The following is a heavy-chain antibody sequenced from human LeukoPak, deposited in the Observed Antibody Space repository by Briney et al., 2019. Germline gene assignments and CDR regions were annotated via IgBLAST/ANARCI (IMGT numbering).Heavy chain of an antibody. J-gene: IGHJ3*02. CDR3: AKEGGYSSGWYVAFDI. CDR1: GFTFDDYA. D-gene: IGHD6-19*01. Sequence: PGRSLRLSCAASGFTFDDYAMHWVRQAPGKGLEWVSGISWNSGSIGYADSVKGRFTISRDNSKNMLYLQMNSLRAEDTAIYYCAKEGGYSSGWYVAFDIWGQGTMVTVSS. CDR2: ISWNSGSI. V-gene: IGHV3-9*01.